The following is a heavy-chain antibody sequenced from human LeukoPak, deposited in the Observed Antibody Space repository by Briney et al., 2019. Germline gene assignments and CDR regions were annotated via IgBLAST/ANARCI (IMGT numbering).Heavy chain of an antibody. Sequence: GGSLRLSCAASGFAFSNYAASWVRQAPGKGLEWVSAISAGGSSTYYADSVKGRFTISRDNSKDTLYLQMNSLKTEDTAVYYCATVKDMTSWAFDYWGQGTLVTVSS. CDR3: ATVKDMTSWAFDY. D-gene: IGHD2-15*01. CDR2: ISAGGSST. CDR1: GFAFSNYA. V-gene: IGHV3-23*01. J-gene: IGHJ4*02.